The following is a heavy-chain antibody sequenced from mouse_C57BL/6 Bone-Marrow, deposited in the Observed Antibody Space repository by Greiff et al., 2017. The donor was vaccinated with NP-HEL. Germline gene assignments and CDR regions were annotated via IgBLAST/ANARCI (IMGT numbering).Heavy chain of an antibody. Sequence: QVQLQQSGPELVKPGASVKISCKASGYAFSSSWMNWVKQRPGKGLEWIGRIYPGDGDTNYNGKFKGKATLTADKSSSTAYMQLSSLTSEDSAVYFCASYGIYDGSFDYWGQGTTLTVSS. CDR2: IYPGDGDT. D-gene: IGHD2-3*01. CDR1: GYAFSSSW. V-gene: IGHV1-82*01. J-gene: IGHJ2*01. CDR3: ASYGIYDGSFDY.